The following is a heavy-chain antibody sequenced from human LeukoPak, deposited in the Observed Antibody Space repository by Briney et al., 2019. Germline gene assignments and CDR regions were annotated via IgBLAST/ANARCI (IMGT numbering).Heavy chain of an antibody. Sequence: GGSLRLSCAASGFTFSSYWMHWVRQAPGKGLVWVSRINSDGSSTSYADSVKGRFTISRDNAKNTLYLQMNSLRAEDTAVYYCARRDCDSIKCRGSNWFDPWGQGTLVSVSS. CDR2: INSDGSST. CDR1: GFTFSSYW. V-gene: IGHV3-74*01. J-gene: IGHJ5*02. CDR3: ARRDCDSIKCRGSNWFDP. D-gene: IGHD3-22*01.